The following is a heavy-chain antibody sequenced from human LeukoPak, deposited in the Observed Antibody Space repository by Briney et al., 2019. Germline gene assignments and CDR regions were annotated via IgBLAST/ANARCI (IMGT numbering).Heavy chain of an antibody. J-gene: IGHJ6*03. CDR2: INPDSGGT. D-gene: IGHD3-10*01. Sequence: ASVKVSCKASGYTFTGYYIHWVRQAPGQGLEWMGWINPDSGGTNSAQMFQDRVTMTRDTSISTAYMELSRLRSDDTAVYYCARLVVRTYYYYMDVWGKGTTVTVSS. CDR1: GYTFTGYY. CDR3: ARLVVRTYYYYMDV. V-gene: IGHV1-2*02.